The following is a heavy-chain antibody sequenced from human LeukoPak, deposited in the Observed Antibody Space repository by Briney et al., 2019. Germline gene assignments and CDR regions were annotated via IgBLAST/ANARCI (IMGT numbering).Heavy chain of an antibody. D-gene: IGHD6-13*01. Sequence: SETLSLTCTVSGGSISSYYWSWIRQPAGKGLEWIGRIYTSGSTNYNPSLKSRATLSVDTSKHQLSLRLTSVTAADTAVYYCEIAKRAAAGVYYYGMDVWGQGTTVTVSS. CDR3: EIAKRAAAGVYYYGMDV. V-gene: IGHV4-4*07. J-gene: IGHJ6*02. CDR1: GGSISSYY. CDR2: IYTSGST.